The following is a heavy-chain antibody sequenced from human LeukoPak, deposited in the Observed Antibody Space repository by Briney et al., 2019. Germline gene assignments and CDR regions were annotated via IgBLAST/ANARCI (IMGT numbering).Heavy chain of an antibody. CDR1: GFTFSSYG. J-gene: IGHJ3*02. CDR3: ARWEESDAFDI. Sequence: WGSLSLSCAASGFTFSSYGISWVRQAPGKGLEWIGSLYYSGSTYYNPSLKSRVTISVDTSKNQFSLKLSSVTAADTALYYCARWEESDAFDIWGQGTMVTVSS. D-gene: IGHD1-26*01. V-gene: IGHV4-39*01. CDR2: LYYSGST.